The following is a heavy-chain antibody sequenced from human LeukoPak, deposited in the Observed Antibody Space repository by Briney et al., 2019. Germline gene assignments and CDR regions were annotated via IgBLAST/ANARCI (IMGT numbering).Heavy chain of an antibody. CDR2: INHSGST. J-gene: IGHJ4*02. CDR1: GGSFSGYY. Sequence: SETLSLTCAVYGGSFSGYYWSWIRQPPGKGLEWIGEINHSGSTNYNPSLKSRVTISVDTSKNQFSLKLSSVTAADTAVYYCAREGFHSADYWGQGTLVTVSS. CDR3: AREGFHSADY. D-gene: IGHD2-21*01. V-gene: IGHV4-34*01.